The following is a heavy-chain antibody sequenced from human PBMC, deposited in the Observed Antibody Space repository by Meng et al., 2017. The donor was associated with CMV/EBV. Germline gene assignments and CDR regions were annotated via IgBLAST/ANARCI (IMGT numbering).Heavy chain of an antibody. J-gene: IGHJ5*02. CDR2: INWNGGST. D-gene: IGHD1-26*01. CDR3: ARGSSGSYVRGWFDP. V-gene: IGHV3-20*01. Sequence: SGLTFDDYGMSWVRLAPGKGLEWVSGINWNGGSTGYADSVEGRFTISRDNAKNSLYLQMNSLRAEDTALYHCARGSSGSYVRGWFDPWGQGTLVTVSS. CDR1: GLTFDDYG.